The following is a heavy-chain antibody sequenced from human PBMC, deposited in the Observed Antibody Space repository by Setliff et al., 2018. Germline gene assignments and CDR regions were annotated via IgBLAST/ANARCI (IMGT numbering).Heavy chain of an antibody. D-gene: IGHD3-3*01. Sequence: SETPSLTCTVSGDSISSTSYQWGWVRQPPGKGLEWSGSIYYTGTAYYNPSLKSRVTISVDTSKNQFSLQVTSLAATDTALYFCARQKYWSGYYGEGYYYYMDVWGKGTTVTVSS. CDR3: ARQKYWSGYYGEGYYYYMDV. CDR1: GDSISSTSYQ. J-gene: IGHJ6*03. CDR2: IYYTGTA. V-gene: IGHV4-39*01.